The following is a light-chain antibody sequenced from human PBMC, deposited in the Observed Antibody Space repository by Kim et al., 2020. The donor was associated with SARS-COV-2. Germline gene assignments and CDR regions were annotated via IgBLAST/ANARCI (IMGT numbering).Light chain of an antibody. V-gene: IGKV1-5*03. CDR2: KAS. CDR1: QSISSW. J-gene: IGKJ1*01. Sequence: DIQMTQSPSTLSASVGDRVTITCRVSQSISSWLAWYQRKPGKAPKVLIYKASSLESGVPSRFSGSGSGTELTLTISSLQPDDFATYYCQQYNSYWTFGQGTKVDIK. CDR3: QQYNSYWT.